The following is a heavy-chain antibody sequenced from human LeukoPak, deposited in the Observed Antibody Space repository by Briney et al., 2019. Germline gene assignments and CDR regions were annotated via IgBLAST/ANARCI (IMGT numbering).Heavy chain of an antibody. CDR1: GFTFSSYG. CDR2: ISGSGGST. Sequence: GGSLRLSCAASGFTFSSYGMHWVRQAPGKGLEWVSAISGSGGSTYYADSVKGRFTISRDNSKNTLYLQMNSLRAEDTAVYYCANGGYCSGGSCYSYYYYYGMDVWGQGTTVTVSS. D-gene: IGHD2-15*01. CDR3: ANGGYCSGGSCYSYYYYYGMDV. J-gene: IGHJ6*02. V-gene: IGHV3-23*01.